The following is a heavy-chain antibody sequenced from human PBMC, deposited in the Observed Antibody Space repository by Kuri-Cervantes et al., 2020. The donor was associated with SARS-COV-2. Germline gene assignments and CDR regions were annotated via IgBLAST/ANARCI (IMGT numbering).Heavy chain of an antibody. J-gene: IGHJ4*02. CDR2: IYYSGST. Sequence: SETLSLTCTVSGGSISSYYWSWIRQPPGKGLEWIGYIYYSGSTNYNPSLKSRVTISVDTSKNQFSLKLSSVTAADTAVNYCARDGSSRDYWGQGTLVTVSS. D-gene: IGHD6-13*01. V-gene: IGHV4-59*12. CDR3: ARDGSSRDY. CDR1: GGSISSYY.